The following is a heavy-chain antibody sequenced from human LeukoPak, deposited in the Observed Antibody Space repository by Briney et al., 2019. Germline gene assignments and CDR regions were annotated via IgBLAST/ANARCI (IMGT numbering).Heavy chain of an antibody. D-gene: IGHD2/OR15-2a*01. CDR1: GFTVSSNY. CDR2: IYSGGST. V-gene: IGHV3-53*01. J-gene: IGHJ6*03. CDR3: ARQATSNSHYYYMDV. Sequence: GGSLRLSCAASGFTVSSNYMSWVRQAPGKGLEWVSVIYSGGSTYYADSVKGRFTISRDNSKNTLYLQMNSLRAEDTAVYYCARQATSNSHYYYMDVWGKGTTVTVSS.